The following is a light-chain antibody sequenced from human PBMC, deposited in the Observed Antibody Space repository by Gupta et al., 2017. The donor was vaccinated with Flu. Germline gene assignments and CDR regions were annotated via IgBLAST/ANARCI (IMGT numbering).Light chain of an antibody. V-gene: IGKV1-9*01. J-gene: IGKJ1*01. Sequence: PSFLSASVGDRVTITCRASQDISSYLAWYQQKPGKPPNLLIFAASMLQNGVPSRFTGSASGTEFILTIDSLQPEDFATYYCQQLNTFPRTFGQGTKVELK. CDR1: QDISSY. CDR3: QQLNTFPRT. CDR2: AAS.